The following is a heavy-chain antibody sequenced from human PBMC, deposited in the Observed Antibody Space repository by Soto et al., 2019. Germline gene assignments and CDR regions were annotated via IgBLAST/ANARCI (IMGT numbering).Heavy chain of an antibody. Sequence: GGSLRLSCTGSGFTFNTYALHWVRQAPGKGLEWVAVISSDGRNKNYAASVKGRFTISRENSKNTMSLEMDSLQPGETAIYYCVREGYSRDYYIKWFDPWGQGTQVTVSS. CDR2: ISSDGRNK. V-gene: IGHV3-30*04. D-gene: IGHD3-22*01. CDR3: VREGYSRDYYIKWFDP. CDR1: GFTFNTYA. J-gene: IGHJ5*02.